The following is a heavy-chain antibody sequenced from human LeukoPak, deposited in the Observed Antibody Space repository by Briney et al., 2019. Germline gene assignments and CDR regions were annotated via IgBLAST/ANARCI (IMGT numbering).Heavy chain of an antibody. V-gene: IGHV4-59*01. CDR3: ARGLAVAGTFDY. J-gene: IGHJ4*02. Sequence: SETLSLTCTVSGGSISSYYWSWIRQPPGKGLEWIGYIYYSGSTNYNPSLKSRVTISVDTSKNQFSLKLSSVIAADTAVYYCARGLAVAGTFDYWGQGTLVTVSS. CDR1: GGSISSYY. CDR2: IYYSGST. D-gene: IGHD6-19*01.